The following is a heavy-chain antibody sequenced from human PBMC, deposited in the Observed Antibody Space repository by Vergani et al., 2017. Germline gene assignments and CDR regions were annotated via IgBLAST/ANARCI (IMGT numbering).Heavy chain of an antibody. CDR3: AKGVTPRGGKLEL. CDR1: GFTFSDYA. J-gene: IGHJ4*02. CDR2: ILYDGSNK. Sequence: QVQLVESGGGVVQPGRSLRLSCAASGFTFSDYALHWVRQAPGKGLEWVAIILYDGSNKYYADSVKGRFTISRDNSKNTLYLQMNSLRAEDTAVYYCAKGVTPRGGKLELWGQGTLVTVSS. D-gene: IGHD2-15*01. V-gene: IGHV3-30*04.